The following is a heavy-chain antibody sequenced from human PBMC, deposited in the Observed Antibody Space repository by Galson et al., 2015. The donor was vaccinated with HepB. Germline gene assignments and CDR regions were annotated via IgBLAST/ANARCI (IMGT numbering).Heavy chain of an antibody. V-gene: IGHV1-2*02. Sequence: QSGAEVKKPGESLKISCKASGYTFTDYYMHWVRQAPGQGLEWMGWINPNSGDANYAQKFQGSVTMTRDTSISTAYMELNRLTSDDTAVFYCARDVSLGQYGNKGPIDYWGQGTLVTVSS. CDR2: INPNSGDA. D-gene: IGHD2/OR15-2a*01. CDR3: ARDVSLGQYGNKGPIDY. J-gene: IGHJ4*02. CDR1: GYTFTDYY.